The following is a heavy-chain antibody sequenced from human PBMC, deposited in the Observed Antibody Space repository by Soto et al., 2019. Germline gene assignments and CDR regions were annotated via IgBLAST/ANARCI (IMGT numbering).Heavy chain of an antibody. V-gene: IGHV1-69*12. CDR3: ARHVPATGYYYGIHL. CDR1: GGTFSSYA. D-gene: IGHD2-2*01. J-gene: IGHJ6*02. CDR2: IIPIFGTP. Sequence: QVQLVQSGAEVKRPGSSVKVSCKASGGTFSSYAISWVRQAPGQGLEWMGGIIPIFGTPNYAQKFQGRVTITADESTSTAYMELSSLRSEATAVYYCARHVPATGYYYGIHLLRQGTTVTVSS.